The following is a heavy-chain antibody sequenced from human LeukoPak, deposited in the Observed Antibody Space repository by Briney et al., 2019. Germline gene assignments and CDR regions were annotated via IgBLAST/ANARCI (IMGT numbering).Heavy chain of an antibody. J-gene: IGHJ4*02. CDR2: INSDGSTT. CDR3: ARAGHPHCGGDCYSDY. D-gene: IGHD2-21*02. V-gene: IGHV3-74*01. CDR1: GFTFSSYW. Sequence: PGGSLRLSCAASGFTFSSYWMHWVRQAPGKGLVWVSRINSDGSTTSYADSVKGRFTISRDNAKNTLYLQMNSLRAEDTAVYYCARAGHPHCGGDCYSDYWGQGTLVTVSS.